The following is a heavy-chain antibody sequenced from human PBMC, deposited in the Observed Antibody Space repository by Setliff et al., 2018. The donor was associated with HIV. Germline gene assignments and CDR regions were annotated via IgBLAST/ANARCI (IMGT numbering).Heavy chain of an antibody. CDR2: TKYDGSEN. J-gene: IGHJ3*02. V-gene: IGHV3-7*03. CDR3: AKDGYYDTSGYYRGRPFDI. CDR1: GLTFNRYW. Sequence: GGSLRLSCVASGLTFNRYWMSWVRQAPGKGLEWVSNTKYDGSENYYVDSVKGRFTISRDNSKNTVYLQVYSLRAEDTAVCYCAKDGYYDTSGYYRGRPFDIWGQGTMVTVSS. D-gene: IGHD3-22*01.